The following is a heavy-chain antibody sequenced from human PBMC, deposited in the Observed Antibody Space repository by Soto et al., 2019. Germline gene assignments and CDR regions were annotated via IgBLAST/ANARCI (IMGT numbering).Heavy chain of an antibody. V-gene: IGHV4-30-2*01. CDR2: IYHSGST. D-gene: IGHD2-15*01. J-gene: IGHJ5*02. Sequence: QLQLQESGSGLVKPSQTLSLTCAVSGGSISSGGYSWSWIRQPPGKGLEWIGYIYHSGSTYYNPSLESRVAISVDRPKHQVSLKLSSVTAADTAVYYCARANLHSSWYDPWGQGTLVTVSS. CDR3: ARANLHSSWYDP. CDR1: GGSISSGGYS.